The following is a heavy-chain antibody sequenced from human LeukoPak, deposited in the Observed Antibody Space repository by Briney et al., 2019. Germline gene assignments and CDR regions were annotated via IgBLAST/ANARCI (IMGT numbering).Heavy chain of an antibody. CDR2: INPTSGDT. V-gene: IGHV1-2*02. CDR1: GYTLTGYY. J-gene: IGHJ4*02. Sequence: ASVKVSCKASGYTLTGYYMHWVRLAPGQGLEWMGWINPTSGDTNYAQKFQGRVTMTRDTSISTAYMELSRLRSDDTAVYYCAKNPYEYYFDYWGQGTLVTVSS. D-gene: IGHD5-12*01. CDR3: AKNPYEYYFDY.